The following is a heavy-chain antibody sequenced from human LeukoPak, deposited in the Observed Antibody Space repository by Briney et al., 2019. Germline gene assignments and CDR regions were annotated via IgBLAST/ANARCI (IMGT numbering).Heavy chain of an antibody. J-gene: IGHJ5*02. D-gene: IGHD3-3*01. Sequence: SVNVSYKASGGTFISYAISWVRQAPGQGLEWMGRIIPIFGTANYAQKFQGRVTITADKSTSTAYMELSSLRSEDTAVYYCARGPYDFWSGYYVNWFDPWGQGTLVTVSS. CDR3: ARGPYDFWSGYYVNWFDP. CDR1: GGTFISYA. V-gene: IGHV1-69*06. CDR2: IIPIFGTA.